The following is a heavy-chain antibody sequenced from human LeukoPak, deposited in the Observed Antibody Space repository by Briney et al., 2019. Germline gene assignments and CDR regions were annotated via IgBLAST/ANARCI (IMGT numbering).Heavy chain of an antibody. J-gene: IGHJ6*03. CDR2: IYYSGST. D-gene: IGHD3-3*01. Sequence: SETLSLTCTVSGGSISSNNYYWGWIRQPPGKGLEWIGSIYYSGSTYNPSLKSRVTTSVDTSKNQFSLKPRSVTAADTAVYYCARLYYDFWSGYSRFSYYYMDVWGKGTTVTVSS. CDR1: GGSISSNNYY. V-gene: IGHV4-39*07. CDR3: ARLYYDFWSGYSRFSYYYMDV.